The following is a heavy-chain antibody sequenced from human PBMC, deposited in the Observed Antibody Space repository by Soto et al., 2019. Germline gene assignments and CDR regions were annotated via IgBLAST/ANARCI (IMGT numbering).Heavy chain of an antibody. V-gene: IGHV4-59*01. CDR1: GGSISSYY. J-gene: IGHJ6*02. CDR2: IYYSGST. CDR3: ARVRYCSGGSCHLPPPNYYYYGMDV. Sequence: SETLSLTCTVSGGSISSYYWSWIRQPPGKGLEWIGYIYYSGSTNYNPSLKSRVTISVDTSKNQFSLKLSSVTAADTAVYYCARVRYCSGGSCHLPPPNYYYYGMDVWGQGTTVTVSS. D-gene: IGHD2-15*01.